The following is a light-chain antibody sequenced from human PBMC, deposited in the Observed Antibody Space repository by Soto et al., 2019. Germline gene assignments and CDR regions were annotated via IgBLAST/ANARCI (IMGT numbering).Light chain of an antibody. Sequence: QSVLTQPPSVSGAPGQRVTISCTGSSSNIGAGHDVHWYQQLPGTAPKLLIYGNGNRPSGVPDRFSGSKSGTSASLAITGLQAEDEADYYCQSYDSGLSGSEVFGTGTKATVL. V-gene: IGLV1-40*01. CDR1: SSNIGAGHD. CDR3: QSYDSGLSGSEV. CDR2: GNG. J-gene: IGLJ1*01.